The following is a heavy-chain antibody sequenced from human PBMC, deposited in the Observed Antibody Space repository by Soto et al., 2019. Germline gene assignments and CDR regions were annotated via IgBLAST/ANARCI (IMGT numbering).Heavy chain of an antibody. CDR2: VYYSGTT. Sequence: SETLSLTCSVSGGSVSNKTYYWSWIRQPPGKRLEWIGYVYYSGTTNYNPSLKRRVTISVDLSKNQFSLRLSSVTTAYTALYYCASTTAVPNTLRSRYFFDYWGQVTLVTVSS. CDR1: GGSVSNKTYY. V-gene: IGHV4-61*01. CDR3: ASTTAVPNTLRSRYFFDY. J-gene: IGHJ4*02. D-gene: IGHD4-17*01.